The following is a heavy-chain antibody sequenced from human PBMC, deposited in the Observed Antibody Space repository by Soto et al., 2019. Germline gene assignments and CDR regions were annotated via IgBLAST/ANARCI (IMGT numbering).Heavy chain of an antibody. V-gene: IGHV5-51*01. CDR1: GYSFTSYW. D-gene: IGHD5-12*01. J-gene: IGHJ6*04. CDR3: ARTHYSGYHLLPPSSLDV. CDR2: IYPGDSDT. Sequence: LGESLKISCKGSGYSFTSYWIGWVRQMPGKGLEWMGIIYPGDSDTRYSPSFQGQVTISADKSISTAYLQWSSLKASDTAMYYCARTHYSGYHLLPPSSLDVCATGTTVPVSS.